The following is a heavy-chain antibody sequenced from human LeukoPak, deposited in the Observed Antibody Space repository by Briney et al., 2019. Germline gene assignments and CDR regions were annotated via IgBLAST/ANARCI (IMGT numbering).Heavy chain of an antibody. CDR1: GGTFSSYG. J-gene: IGHJ6*04. D-gene: IGHD6-13*01. CDR2: IIPNFGTA. Sequence: SVKVSCKASGGTFSSYGISWVRQAPGQGLEWMGGIIPNFGTANYAQKFQGRVTITADESTSTAYMGLSSLRSEDTAVYYCARYELGKAAAAHYYYYGMEVWGEGNTVTVSP. V-gene: IGHV1-69*13. CDR3: ARYELGKAAAAHYYYYGMEV.